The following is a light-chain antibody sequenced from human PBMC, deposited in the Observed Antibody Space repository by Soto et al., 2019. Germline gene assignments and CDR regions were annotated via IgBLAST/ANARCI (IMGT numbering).Light chain of an antibody. CDR3: SSYTSSSTPYV. CDR2: DVS. CDR1: SSDIGGYNY. V-gene: IGLV2-14*01. Sequence: QSALTQPASGSGSPGQSITIFCTGTSSDIGGYNYVSWYQQHPGKAPKLMIYDVSNRPSGVSNRFSGSKSGNTASLTISGLQAEDEADYYCSSYTSSSTPYVFGTGTKVTVL. J-gene: IGLJ1*01.